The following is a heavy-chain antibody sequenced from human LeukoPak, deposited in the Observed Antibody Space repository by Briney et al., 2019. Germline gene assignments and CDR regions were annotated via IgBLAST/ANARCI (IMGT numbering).Heavy chain of an antibody. J-gene: IGHJ4*02. D-gene: IGHD3-22*01. CDR1: GFTFSSYW. Sequence: GGSLRLSCAASGFTFSSYWMSWVRQAPGKGLEWVANIKQDGSEKYYVDSVKGRFTISRDNAKNSLYLQMNSLRAEDTAVYYCARVKATYYYDSSGYLNPDYWGQGTLVTVSS. CDR2: IKQDGSEK. CDR3: ARVKATYYYDSSGYLNPDY. V-gene: IGHV3-7*03.